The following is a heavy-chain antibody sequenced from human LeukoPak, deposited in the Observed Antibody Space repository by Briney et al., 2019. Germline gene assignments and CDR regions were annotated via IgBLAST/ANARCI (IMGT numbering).Heavy chain of an antibody. V-gene: IGHV3-23*01. CDR1: GFTFSSYA. CDR2: ISGSGGST. D-gene: IGHD5-18*01. CDR3: ARSPVIQLWPDDY. J-gene: IGHJ4*02. Sequence: GGSLRLSCAASGFTFSSYAMSWVRQAPGKGLEWVSAISGSGGSTYYADSVKGRFNISRDNSKNTLYLQMNSLRFEDTAVYYCARSPVIQLWPDDYGGQGTLVTVSS.